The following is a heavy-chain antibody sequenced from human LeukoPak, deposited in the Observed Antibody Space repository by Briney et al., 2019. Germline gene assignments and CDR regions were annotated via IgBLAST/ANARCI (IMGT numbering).Heavy chain of an antibody. J-gene: IGHJ4*02. CDR2: IYSSGST. Sequence: SETLSLTCAVSGYSISSGYSWDWIRQSPGKGLEWIGNIYSSGSTYYNPSLKSRVTISVDTSKNQFSLSLNSVTAADTAVYYCARRKTLFWYFDYWGQGTLVTVSS. V-gene: IGHV4-38-2*01. CDR3: ARRKTLFWYFDY. CDR1: GYSISSGYS. D-gene: IGHD3-3*01.